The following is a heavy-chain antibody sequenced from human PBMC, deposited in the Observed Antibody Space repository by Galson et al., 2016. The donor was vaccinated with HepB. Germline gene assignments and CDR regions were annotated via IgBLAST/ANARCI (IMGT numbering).Heavy chain of an antibody. CDR2: IENSGST. V-gene: IGHV4-31*03. CDR3: ARVNNSGYVYFDS. J-gene: IGHJ4*01. CDR1: GASISSATYY. D-gene: IGHD5-18*01. Sequence: TLSLTCTVSGASISSATYYWSWIRQHPGKGLERIGYIENSGSTYYNPSLKSRVTMSVDAAKNQFSLKLTSVTAADTAVYFCARVNNSGYVYFDSWGQGTLVTVSS.